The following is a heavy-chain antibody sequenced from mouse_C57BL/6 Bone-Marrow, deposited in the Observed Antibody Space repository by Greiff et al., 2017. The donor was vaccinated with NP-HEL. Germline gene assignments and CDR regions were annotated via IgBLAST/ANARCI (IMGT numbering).Heavy chain of an antibody. CDR3: ARSPGSSLDY. CDR1: GYTFTSYW. J-gene: IGHJ2*01. D-gene: IGHD1-1*01. V-gene: IGHV1-64*01. CDR2: IHPNSGST. Sequence: QVQLQQPGAELVKPGASVKLSCKASGYTFTSYWMHWVKQRPGQGLEWIGMIHPNSGSTNYNEKFKSKATLTVDTSSSTAYMQLSSLTSEDSAVYYCARSPGSSLDYWGQGTTLTVSS.